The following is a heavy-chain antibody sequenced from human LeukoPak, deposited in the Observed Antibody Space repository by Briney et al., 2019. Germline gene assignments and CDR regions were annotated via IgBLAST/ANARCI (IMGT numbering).Heavy chain of an antibody. CDR1: GYTFTSYG. CDR3: ARGLPIGANYYGSGNRPPYYYYCYMDV. J-gene: IGHJ6*03. Sequence: ASVKVSCKASGYTFTSYGISWVRQAPGQGLEWRGWISAYNGNTNYAQKLQGRVTMTTDTSTSTAYMELRSLRSDDTAVYYCARGLPIGANYYGSGNRPPYYYYCYMDVWGKGTTVTISS. D-gene: IGHD3-10*01. CDR2: ISAYNGNT. V-gene: IGHV1-18*01.